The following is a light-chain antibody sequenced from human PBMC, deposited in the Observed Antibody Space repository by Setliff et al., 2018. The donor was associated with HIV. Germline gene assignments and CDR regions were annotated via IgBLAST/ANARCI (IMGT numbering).Light chain of an antibody. CDR1: SSDIGAYNY. J-gene: IGLJ1*01. Sequence: QSVLTQPASVSGSPGQSITISCTGTSSDIGAYNYVSWYQQHPGKAPKVMIYDVRKRPSGVSNRFSGSKSGNTASLTISGLQAEDEADYYCFSYTSSGSYVFGTGTKVTVL. V-gene: IGLV2-14*03. CDR2: DVR. CDR3: FSYTSSGSYV.